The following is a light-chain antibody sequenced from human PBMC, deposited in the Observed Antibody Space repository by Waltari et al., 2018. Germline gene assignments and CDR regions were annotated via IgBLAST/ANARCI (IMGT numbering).Light chain of an antibody. CDR1: QTISGY. V-gene: IGKV1-17*03. CDR2: AAS. Sequence: DIQMTQSPSSLSASVGDRVTITCRASQTISGYLAWYQQKPGKVPKLLIYAASSLESGVPSRFSGSGSGTEFTLTISSLQPEDFATYYCQQHNSHPWTFGQGTKVEIE. CDR3: QQHNSHPWT. J-gene: IGKJ1*01.